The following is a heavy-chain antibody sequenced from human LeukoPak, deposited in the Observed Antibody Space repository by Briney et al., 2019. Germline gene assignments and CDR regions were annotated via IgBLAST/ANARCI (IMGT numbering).Heavy chain of an antibody. CDR2: IYYSGST. Sequence: SETLSLTCTVSGYSISSGYYWGWIRQPPGKGLEWIGYIYYSGSTYYNPSLKSRVTISVDTSKNQFSLKLSSVTAADTAVYYCASQTYYDFWSGYYTQEFDYWGQGTLVTVSS. V-gene: IGHV4-30-4*08. CDR1: GYSISSGYY. CDR3: ASQTYYDFWSGYYTQEFDY. D-gene: IGHD3-3*01. J-gene: IGHJ4*02.